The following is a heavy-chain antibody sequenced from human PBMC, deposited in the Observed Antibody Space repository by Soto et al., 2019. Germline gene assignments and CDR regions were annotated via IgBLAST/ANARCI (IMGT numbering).Heavy chain of an antibody. Sequence: ASVKVSCKASGYTFTSYGISWVRQAPGQGLEWMGWISAYNGNKNYAQKLQGRVTMTTDTSTSTAYMELRSLRSDDTAVYYCARVSSSSAYNWFDPWGQGTLVTVSS. V-gene: IGHV1-18*01. CDR1: GYTFTSYG. CDR3: ARVSSSSAYNWFDP. CDR2: ISAYNGNK. D-gene: IGHD6-6*01. J-gene: IGHJ5*02.